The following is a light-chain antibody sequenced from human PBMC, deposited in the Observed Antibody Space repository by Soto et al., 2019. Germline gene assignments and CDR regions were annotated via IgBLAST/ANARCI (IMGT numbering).Light chain of an antibody. Sequence: EIVLTQSPATLSLSPGERATLSCRASQSVRSSLAWYQQRPGQAPRLLIYDTSNRATGIPARFSGSGSGTDFTLTIVTLEPEDFAVYHCQQRSTWPRLTFGGGTKVEIK. CDR1: QSVRSS. CDR3: QQRSTWPRLT. CDR2: DTS. V-gene: IGKV3-11*01. J-gene: IGKJ4*01.